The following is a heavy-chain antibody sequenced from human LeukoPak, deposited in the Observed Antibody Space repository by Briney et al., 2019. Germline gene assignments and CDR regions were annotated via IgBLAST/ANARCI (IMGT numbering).Heavy chain of an antibody. CDR1: GFTFSSYT. D-gene: IGHD3-22*01. V-gene: IGHV3-21*01. CDR3: ARVRYDSSGYYSIFDY. CDR2: ITRSSIYT. J-gene: IGHJ4*02. Sequence: PGGSLRLSCAASGFTFSSYTMNWVRQAPGKGLEWVSSITRSSIYTYYADSVKGRFTISRDNAKNSLYLQVNSLRAEDTAVYYCARVRYDSSGYYSIFDYWGQGTLVTVSS.